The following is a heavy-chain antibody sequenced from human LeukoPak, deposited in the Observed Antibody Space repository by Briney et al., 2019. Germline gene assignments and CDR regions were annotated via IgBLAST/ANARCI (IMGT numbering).Heavy chain of an antibody. V-gene: IGHV3-23*01. CDR1: GFTFRSYS. CDR3: ATSGFSGYDHPS. Sequence: QSGGSLRLSCAASGFTFRSYSMAWVRLAPGKGLEWVSVIRGGADDTSYADSVKGRFTISRDNSKNTLFLQMDGLRVEDTAVYYCATSGFSGYDHPSWGQGTLVTVSS. D-gene: IGHD5-12*01. CDR2: IRGGADDT. J-gene: IGHJ5*02.